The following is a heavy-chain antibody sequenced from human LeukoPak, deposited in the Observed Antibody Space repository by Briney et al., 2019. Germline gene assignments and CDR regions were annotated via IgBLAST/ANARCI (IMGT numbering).Heavy chain of an antibody. V-gene: IGHV1-46*01. CDR3: ARDSRIQLWLGYYGMDV. J-gene: IGHJ6*02. CDR1: GYTFTSYY. CDR2: INPSGGST. D-gene: IGHD5-18*01. Sequence: PGASVKVSCKASGYTFTSYYMHWVRQAPGQGLEWMGIINPSGGSTSYAQKFQGRVTMTRDTSTSTVYMELSSLRAEDTAVYYCARDSRIQLWLGYYGMDVWGQGTTVTVSS.